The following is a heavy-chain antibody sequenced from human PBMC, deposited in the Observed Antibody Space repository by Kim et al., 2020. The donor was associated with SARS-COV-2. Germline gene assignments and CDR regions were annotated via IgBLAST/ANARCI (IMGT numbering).Heavy chain of an antibody. J-gene: IGHJ5*02. V-gene: IGHV4-61*02. CDR2: VYPSGRT. D-gene: IGHD4-17*01. Sequence: SETLSLTCTVSDGSISSGTYFWRWIRQPAGKGLEWIGRVYPSGRTDYNPSLKSRVTISIDTSTNQFSLRLNSLTAADTAVYFCAGGDYGDYGGWFDPWGQGTLVTVSS. CDR1: DGSISSGTYF. CDR3: AGGDYGDYGGWFDP.